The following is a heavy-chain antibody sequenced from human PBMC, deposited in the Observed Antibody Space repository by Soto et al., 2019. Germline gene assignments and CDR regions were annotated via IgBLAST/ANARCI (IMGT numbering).Heavy chain of an antibody. CDR1: GYTFTSYG. CDR2: ISAYNGNT. D-gene: IGHD3-10*01. Sequence: QVQLVQSGAEVKKPGASVKVSCKASGYTFTSYGISWVRQAPGQGLEWMGWISAYNGNTNYAQKLQGIVTMTTDKSTSTAYMELRSLRSDDTAVYYCVVNLRGQSGSSYNGEHFDSWGQGTLVTVSS. CDR3: VVNLRGQSGSSYNGEHFDS. J-gene: IGHJ4*02. V-gene: IGHV1-18*01.